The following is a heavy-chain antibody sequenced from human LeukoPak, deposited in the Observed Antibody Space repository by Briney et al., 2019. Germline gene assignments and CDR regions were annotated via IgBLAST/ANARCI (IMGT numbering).Heavy chain of an antibody. Sequence: ASVKVSCKASGYTFTSYGISWVRQAPGQGLEWMGWISAYNGNTNYAQKFQGRVTMTRDTSISTAYMELSRLRSDDTAVYYCARAPITMVRGVNNWFDPWGQGTLVTVSS. J-gene: IGHJ5*02. D-gene: IGHD3-10*01. CDR3: ARAPITMVRGVNNWFDP. CDR2: ISAYNGNT. V-gene: IGHV1-18*01. CDR1: GYTFTSYG.